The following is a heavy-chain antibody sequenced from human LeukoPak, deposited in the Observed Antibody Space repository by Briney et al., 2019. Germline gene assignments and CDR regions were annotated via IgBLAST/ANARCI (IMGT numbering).Heavy chain of an antibody. CDR2: INHSGST. Sequence: ASETPSLTCAVYGGSFSGYYWSWIRQPPGKGLEWIGEINHSGSTNYNPSLKSRVTISVDTSKNQFSLKLSSVTAADTAVYYCASGYSYGPSFDYWGQGTLVTVSS. J-gene: IGHJ4*02. CDR3: ASGYSYGPSFDY. CDR1: GGSFSGYY. D-gene: IGHD5-18*01. V-gene: IGHV4-34*01.